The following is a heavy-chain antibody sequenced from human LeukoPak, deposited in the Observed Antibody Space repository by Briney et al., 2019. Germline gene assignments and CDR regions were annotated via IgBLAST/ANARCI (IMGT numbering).Heavy chain of an antibody. V-gene: IGHV3-9*03. D-gene: IGHD6-19*01. J-gene: IGHJ4*02. CDR2: ISWNSGSI. CDR1: GFTFDDYA. CDR3: AKDIMAVAGRGGYYFDY. Sequence: GRSLRLSCAASGFTFDDYAMHWVRHAPGKGLEWVSGISWNSGSIGYADSVKGRFTISRDNAKNSLYLQMNSPRAEDMALYYCAKDIMAVAGRGGYYFDYWGQGTLVTVSS.